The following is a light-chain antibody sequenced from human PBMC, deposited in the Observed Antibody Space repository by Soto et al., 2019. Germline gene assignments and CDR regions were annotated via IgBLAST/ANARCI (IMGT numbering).Light chain of an antibody. Sequence: DIQMTQSPSTLSASVGDRVTITCRASPSISSWLAWYQQKPGKAPKLLIYKASYLESGVPSRFSGSGSGTEFTLTISSLQPDDFATYYCQQYNIYSPRNPFGQGTKVEIK. V-gene: IGKV1-5*03. J-gene: IGKJ1*01. CDR3: QQYNIYSPRNP. CDR2: KAS. CDR1: PSISSW.